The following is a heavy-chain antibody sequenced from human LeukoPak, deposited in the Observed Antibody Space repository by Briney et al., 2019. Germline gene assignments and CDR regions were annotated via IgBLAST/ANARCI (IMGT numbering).Heavy chain of an antibody. Sequence: SETLSLTCTVSGGPISGSITWGWVRQPPGKGLEWIGNVHYDGRTAPSPSLKSRVTLSLDTSTNQFSLKLNSVTATDTALYYCARVVTAAGLDLWGQGILVTISS. CDR1: GGPISGSIT. CDR3: ARVVTAAGLDL. J-gene: IGHJ5*02. D-gene: IGHD6-25*01. V-gene: IGHV4-39*07. CDR2: VHYDGRT.